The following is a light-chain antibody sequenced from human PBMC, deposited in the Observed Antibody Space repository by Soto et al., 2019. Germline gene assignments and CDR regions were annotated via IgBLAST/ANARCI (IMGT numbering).Light chain of an antibody. CDR3: PQYSFLPRT. J-gene: IGKJ1*01. Sequence: EIVLTQSPGTLSLSPGERATLSCWASQNVLSNYLAWYQQKPGQAPRLLIYGASTRATGIPDRFGGSGSGTDFTLTISRLEAEDFAGYYCPQYSFLPRTFGQGTKVDI. CDR2: GAS. CDR1: QNVLSNY. V-gene: IGKV3-20*01.